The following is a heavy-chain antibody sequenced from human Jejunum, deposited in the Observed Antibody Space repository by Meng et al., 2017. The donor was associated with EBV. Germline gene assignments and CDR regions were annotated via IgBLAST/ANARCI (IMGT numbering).Heavy chain of an antibody. CDR3: ARASLERHLEY. V-gene: IGHV4-4*02. CDR2: VYHSGST. J-gene: IGHJ4*02. CDR1: GDSFSSSYW. Sequence: QVQLQESCPGLVKPSGPLSLTCAVSGDSFSSSYWWSWIRQPPGRGLEWIGEVYHSGSTSYNPSLESRVTISIDTSKSQFSLSLNSVTAADTAVYYCARASLERHLEYWGPGTLVTVSS. D-gene: IGHD1-1*01.